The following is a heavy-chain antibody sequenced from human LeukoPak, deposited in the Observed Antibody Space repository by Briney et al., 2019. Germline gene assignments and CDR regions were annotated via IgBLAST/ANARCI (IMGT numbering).Heavy chain of an antibody. CDR1: GGSISSGGYY. CDR3: ARVQVYCSGGSCYSHYFDY. D-gene: IGHD2-15*01. J-gene: IGHJ4*02. CDR2: IYYSGST. V-gene: IGHV4-31*03. Sequence: PSETLSLTCTVSGGSISSGGYYWRWIRQHPGKGLEWIGYIYYSGSTYYNPSLKSRVTISVDTSKNQFSLKLSSVTAADTAVYYCARVQVYCSGGSCYSHYFDYWGQGTLVTVSS.